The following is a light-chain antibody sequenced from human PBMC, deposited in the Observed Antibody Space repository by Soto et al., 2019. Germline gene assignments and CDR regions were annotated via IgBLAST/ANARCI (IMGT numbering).Light chain of an antibody. CDR1: QNINNY. Sequence: DIQMTQSPSSLSASVGDRVTITCQASQNINNYLNWYQQKPGRAPKLLIYDASNLEAGVPSRFRGSGSGTDFTFTISRLQPEDIATYYCQQSDSTPYTFGQGTKVEI. CDR2: DAS. J-gene: IGKJ2*01. CDR3: QQSDSTPYT. V-gene: IGKV1-33*01.